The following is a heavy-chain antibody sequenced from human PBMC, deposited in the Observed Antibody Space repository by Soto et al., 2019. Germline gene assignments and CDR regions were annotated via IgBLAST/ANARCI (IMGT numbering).Heavy chain of an antibody. J-gene: IGHJ4*02. CDR1: GGSINSNYF. V-gene: IGHV4-39*01. CDR2: IYYGGNT. D-gene: IGHD6-19*01. Sequence: SETVSLTCAVSGGSINSNYFWGWIRQPPGRGLEWIGSIYYGGNTYYNPSLKSRVTISADLSKNQFSLNLNSVTAADTAVYYCPTTIYSSAWSRDFWGQGTLVTVSS. CDR3: PTTIYSSAWSRDF.